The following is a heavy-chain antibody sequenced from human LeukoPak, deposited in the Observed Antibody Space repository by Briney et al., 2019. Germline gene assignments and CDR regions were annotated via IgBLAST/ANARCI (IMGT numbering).Heavy chain of an antibody. Sequence: SETLSLTCTVSGGSISSYYWSWIRQPPGKGLEWIGYIYYSGSTNYNPSLKSRDTISVDTSKNQFSLKLSSVTAADTAVYYCASSSSWYEGEYFQHWGQGTLVTVFS. D-gene: IGHD6-13*01. V-gene: IGHV4-59*01. CDR1: GGSISSYY. J-gene: IGHJ1*01. CDR3: ASSSSWYEGEYFQH. CDR2: IYYSGST.